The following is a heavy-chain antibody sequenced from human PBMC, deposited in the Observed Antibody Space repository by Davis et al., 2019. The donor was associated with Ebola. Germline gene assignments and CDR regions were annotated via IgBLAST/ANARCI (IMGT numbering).Heavy chain of an antibody. CDR2: ISYDGSNK. V-gene: IGHV3-30*04. CDR3: ARRADY. Sequence: GESLKISCTASGFTFSSYAMNWVRQAPGEGLEWVAVISYDGSNKYYADSVKGRFTISRDNSKNTLYLQMNSLRAEDTAVYYCARRADYWGQGTLVTVSS. J-gene: IGHJ4*02. CDR1: GFTFSSYA.